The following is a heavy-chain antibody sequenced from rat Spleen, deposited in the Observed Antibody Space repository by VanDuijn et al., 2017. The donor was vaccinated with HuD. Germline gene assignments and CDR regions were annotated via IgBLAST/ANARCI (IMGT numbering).Heavy chain of an antibody. V-gene: IGHV5-19*01. CDR3: ARPYYGYNLYYWYFDF. Sequence: EVQLVESGGGLMQPGRSLKLSCVASGFTFGVYGMHWIRQAPTKGLEWVASISPSGTKSHYRDSVKGRFTISRDNAKSTLYLQMDSLRSEDTATYYCARPYYGYNLYYWYFDFWGPGTMVTVSS. CDR1: GFTFGVYG. CDR2: ISPSGTKS. D-gene: IGHD1-9*01. J-gene: IGHJ1*01.